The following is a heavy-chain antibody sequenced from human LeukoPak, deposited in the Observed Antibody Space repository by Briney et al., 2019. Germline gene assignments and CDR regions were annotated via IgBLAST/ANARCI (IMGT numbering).Heavy chain of an antibody. D-gene: IGHD1-1*01. V-gene: IGHV5-51*01. CDR3: GSAIHGTTWFDP. Sequence: GESLKISCKASGYGFANYWIGWVRQMPGRGLEWMGLIYLSGSAIAYSPSFEGQVTISADKSTNTAYLHWSGLEASDTALYFCGSAIHGTTWFDPWGQGTLVTVSP. CDR2: IYLSGSAI. J-gene: IGHJ5*02. CDR1: GYGFANYW.